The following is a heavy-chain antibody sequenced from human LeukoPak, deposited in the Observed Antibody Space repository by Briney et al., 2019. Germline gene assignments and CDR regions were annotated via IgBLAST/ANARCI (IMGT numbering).Heavy chain of an antibody. CDR2: IKQDGSEK. CDR3: AGSSGWARYFDS. CDR1: GFTFSDYW. Sequence: AGTLRLSCAASGFTFSDYWMSWVRQAPGKGPEWVANIKQDGSEKYYVDSVKGRFTISRDNAKNSLYMQMNSLRAEDSAVYYCAGSSGWARYFDSWGQGTLVTVSS. V-gene: IGHV3-7*05. D-gene: IGHD6-19*01. J-gene: IGHJ4*02.